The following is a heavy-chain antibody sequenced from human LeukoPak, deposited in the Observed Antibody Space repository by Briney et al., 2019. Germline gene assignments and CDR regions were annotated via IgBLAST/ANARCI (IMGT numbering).Heavy chain of an antibody. Sequence: GKGLEWVSAISGSGGSTYSADSVKGRFTISRDNSKNTLYLQMNSLRAEDTAVYYCAKLGYGSGYWGQGTLVTVSS. J-gene: IGHJ4*02. CDR3: AKLGYGSGY. D-gene: IGHD3-10*01. V-gene: IGHV3-23*01. CDR2: ISGSGGST.